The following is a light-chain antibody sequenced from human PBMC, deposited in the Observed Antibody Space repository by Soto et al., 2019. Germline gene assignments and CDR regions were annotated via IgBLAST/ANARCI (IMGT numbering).Light chain of an antibody. J-gene: IGKJ1*01. CDR3: QRYNSAPRT. CDR1: QAINNY. CDR2: GAS. Sequence: DIQLTQSPSSLSASVGDRVTITGGASQAINNYVAWYQQRPGQVPNLLIYGASTLQSGVPIRFSGSGSGTDFTLTISSLQPEDVAVYYCQRYNSAPRTFGQGTKVDI. V-gene: IGKV1-27*01.